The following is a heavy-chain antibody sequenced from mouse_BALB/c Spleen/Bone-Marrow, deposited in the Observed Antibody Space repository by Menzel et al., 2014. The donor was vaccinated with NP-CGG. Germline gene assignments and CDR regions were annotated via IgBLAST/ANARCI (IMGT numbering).Heavy chain of an antibody. Sequence: VQLQQSGAELVKPGASVKLSCTASGFNIKDTYMHWVKQRPEQGLEWIGRIDPANGNTKYDPKFQGKATITAVTSSNTAYLQLSSLTSEDTAVYYCAAYYRYLAWFAYWGQGTLVTVSA. J-gene: IGHJ3*01. CDR3: AAYYRYLAWFAY. CDR2: IDPANGNT. D-gene: IGHD2-14*01. CDR1: GFNIKDTY. V-gene: IGHV14-3*02.